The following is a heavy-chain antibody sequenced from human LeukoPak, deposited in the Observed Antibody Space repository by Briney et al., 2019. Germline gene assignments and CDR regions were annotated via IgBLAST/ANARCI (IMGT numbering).Heavy chain of an antibody. CDR1: GYSFTGYY. Sequence: ASVKVSCKASGYSFTGYYMHWVRQAPGQGLEWMGIINPSGGSTSYAQKFQGRVTMTRDTSTSTVYMELSSLRSEDTAVYYCARVVPAYDAFDSWGQGTMVTVSS. D-gene: IGHD2-2*01. V-gene: IGHV1-46*01. CDR2: INPSGGST. J-gene: IGHJ3*02. CDR3: ARVVPAYDAFDS.